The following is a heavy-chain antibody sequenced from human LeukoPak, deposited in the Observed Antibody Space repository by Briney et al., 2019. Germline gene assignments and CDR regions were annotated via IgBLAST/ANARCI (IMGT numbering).Heavy chain of an antibody. CDR1: GGSISSYY. V-gene: IGHV4-59*01. CDR3: ARVVNYDFWSGYYPDY. CDR2: IYYSGST. D-gene: IGHD3-3*01. J-gene: IGHJ4*02. Sequence: SETLSLTCTVSGGSISSYYWSWIRQPPGKGLEWIGYIYYSGSTNYNPSLKSRVTRSVDTSKNQFSLKLSSVTAADTAVYYCARVVNYDFWSGYYPDYWGQGTLVTVSS.